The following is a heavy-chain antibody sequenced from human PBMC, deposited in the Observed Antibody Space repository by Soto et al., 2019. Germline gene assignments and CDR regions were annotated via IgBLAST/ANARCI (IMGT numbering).Heavy chain of an antibody. V-gene: IGHV3-9*01. CDR3: AKDRNYPRDQFHY. CDR2: INWNSGSI. J-gene: IGHJ4*02. CDR1: GFTFDDYA. D-gene: IGHD1-7*01. Sequence: GGSLRLSCAASGFTFDDYAMHWVRQVPGKGLEWVSGINWNSGSIGYADSVKGRFAISRDNAKNSLHLQMNSLRAEDTAFYYCAKDRNYPRDQFHYWGQGTLVTVSS.